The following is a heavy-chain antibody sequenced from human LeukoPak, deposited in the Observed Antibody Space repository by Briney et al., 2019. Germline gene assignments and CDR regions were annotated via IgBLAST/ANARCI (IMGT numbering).Heavy chain of an antibody. V-gene: IGHV3-30*04. Sequence: GGSLRFSCAASGFTFSSYAMHWVRQAPGKGLEWVAVISYDGSNKYYADSVKGRFTISRDNSKNTLYLQMNSLRAEDTAVYYCAREGMVRGVIIPFDYWGQGTLVTVSS. CDR1: GFTFSSYA. D-gene: IGHD3-10*01. J-gene: IGHJ4*02. CDR2: ISYDGSNK. CDR3: AREGMVRGVIIPFDY.